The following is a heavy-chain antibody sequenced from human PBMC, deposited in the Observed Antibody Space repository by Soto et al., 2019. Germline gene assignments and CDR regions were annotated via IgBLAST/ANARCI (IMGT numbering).Heavy chain of an antibody. Sequence: QVQLVQSGDEVKKPGASVKVSCKASGYIFVNYGIAWVRQAPGQVLEWMGWISPYTDNTHAATKVQGRLTMTTDTSTSTAYMDLGSLTSDDTAVYYCVMVDNYVTPTPQDVWGQGTTVTVSS. V-gene: IGHV1-18*01. CDR2: ISPYTDNT. CDR1: GYIFVNYG. CDR3: VMVDNYVTPTPQDV. J-gene: IGHJ6*02. D-gene: IGHD3-16*01.